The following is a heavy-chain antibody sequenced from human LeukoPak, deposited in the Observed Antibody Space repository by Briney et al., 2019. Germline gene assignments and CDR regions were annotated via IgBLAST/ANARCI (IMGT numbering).Heavy chain of an antibody. J-gene: IGHJ6*02. D-gene: IGHD2-2*01. CDR3: AKGYCSSTSCYYYYGMDV. Sequence: GRSLRLSCAASGFTFDDYAMHWVRQAPGKGLEWVSGISWNSGSIGCADSVKGRFTISRDNAKNSLYLQMNSLRAEDTALYYCAKGYCSSTSCYYYYGMDVWGQGTTVTASS. CDR1: GFTFDDYA. V-gene: IGHV3-9*01. CDR2: ISWNSGSI.